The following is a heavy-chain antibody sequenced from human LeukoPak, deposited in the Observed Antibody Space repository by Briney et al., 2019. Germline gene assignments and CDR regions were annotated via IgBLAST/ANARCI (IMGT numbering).Heavy chain of an antibody. CDR3: ARDSGSYDY. J-gene: IGHJ4*02. V-gene: IGHV4-34*01. D-gene: IGHD1-26*01. CDR2: INHSGST. CDR1: GGSFSGYY. Sequence: SETLSLTCAVYGGSFSGYYWSWIRQPPGKGLEWIGEINHSGSTNYNPSLKSRVTISVDTSKNQFSLKLSSVTAADTAVYYCARDSGSYDYWGQGTLVTVSS.